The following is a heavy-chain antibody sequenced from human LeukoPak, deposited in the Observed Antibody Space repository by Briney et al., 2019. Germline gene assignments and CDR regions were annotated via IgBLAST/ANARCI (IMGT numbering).Heavy chain of an antibody. CDR3: AVKGSYFGWGAFDI. CDR2: IYTSGST. Sequence: SETLSLTCTVSGGSISSYYWSWIRQPPGKGLEWIGYIYTSGSTNYNPSLKSRVTISVDTSKNQFSLKLSSVTAADTAVYYCAVKGSYFGWGAFDIWGQGTMVTVSS. CDR1: GGSISSYY. V-gene: IGHV4-4*08. D-gene: IGHD1-26*01. J-gene: IGHJ3*02.